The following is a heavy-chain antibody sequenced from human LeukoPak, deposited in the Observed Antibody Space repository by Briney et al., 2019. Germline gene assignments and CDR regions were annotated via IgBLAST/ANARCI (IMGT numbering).Heavy chain of an antibody. D-gene: IGHD3-10*01. V-gene: IGHV3-30*14. CDR3: ARGARFGELFFDY. CDR2: ISYDGSNK. Sequence: GGSLRLSCAASGFTFSSYAMHWVRQAPGKGLEWVAVISYDGSNKYYADSVKGRFTISRDNSKNTLYLQMNSLRAEDTAVYYCARGARFGELFFDYWGQGTLVTVSS. J-gene: IGHJ4*02. CDR1: GFTFSSYA.